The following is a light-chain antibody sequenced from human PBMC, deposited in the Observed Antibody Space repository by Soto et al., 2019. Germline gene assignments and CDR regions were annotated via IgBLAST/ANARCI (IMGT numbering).Light chain of an antibody. CDR2: DAS. V-gene: IGKV3-11*01. CDR1: HRVSSY. J-gene: IGKJ1*01. Sequence: EIVLTQSPVTLSLSPGERATLSCRASHRVSSYLAWYQQKAGQAPSLLIYDASNRATGIPARFSGSGSGTDFTLTISSLEPEDFAVYYCQQRSSWLWTFGQGTKVEIK. CDR3: QQRSSWLWT.